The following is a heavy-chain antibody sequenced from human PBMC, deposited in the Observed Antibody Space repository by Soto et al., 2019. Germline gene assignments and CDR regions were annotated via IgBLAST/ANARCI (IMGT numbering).Heavy chain of an antibody. CDR1: GYRFTNYW. Sequence: GESLKISWKGSGYRFTNYWIGWVRQMPGKGLEWMGIIFPGDSDTRYRPSFQGQVTLAADKSLSIAYLQWSSLKASDTAIYYCASLGPQLGRPDAFDIWCQGTVVPVS. V-gene: IGHV5-51*01. CDR2: IFPGDSDT. J-gene: IGHJ3*02. CDR3: ASLGPQLGRPDAFDI. D-gene: IGHD1-1*01.